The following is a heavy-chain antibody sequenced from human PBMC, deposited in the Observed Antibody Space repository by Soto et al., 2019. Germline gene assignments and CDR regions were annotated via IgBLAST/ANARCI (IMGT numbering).Heavy chain of an antibody. CDR2: IYYSGST. CDR1: GGSISSGGYY. CDR3: ARSLSVDTAMVYGY. V-gene: IGHV4-31*03. Sequence: QVQLQESGPGLVKPSQTLSLTCTVSGGSISSGGYYWSWIRQHPGKGLEWIGYIYYSGSTYYNPSLKRRVTISVDTSKNPFSLKLSSVTAADTAVYYCARSLSVDTAMVYGYWGQGTLVTVSS. J-gene: IGHJ4*02. D-gene: IGHD5-18*01.